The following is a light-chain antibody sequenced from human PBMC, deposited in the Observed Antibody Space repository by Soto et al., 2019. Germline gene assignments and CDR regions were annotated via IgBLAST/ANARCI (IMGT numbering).Light chain of an antibody. J-gene: IGKJ1*01. CDR2: DAS. V-gene: IGKV1-5*01. CDR3: QQYNSYWT. CDR1: QSISSW. Sequence: KMTQSPSTLSAYVEDRVTITCRASQSISSWLAWYQQKPGKAPKLLIYDASSLESGVPSRFSGSGSGTEITLTISSLQPDDFATYYCQQYNSYWTFGQGTKVDIK.